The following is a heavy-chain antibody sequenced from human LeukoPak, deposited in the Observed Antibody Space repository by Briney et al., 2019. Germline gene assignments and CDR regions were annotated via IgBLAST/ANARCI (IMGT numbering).Heavy chain of an antibody. J-gene: IGHJ4*02. CDR1: GYTFTSYG. CDR3: AREKTADSSGWDFDY. V-gene: IGHV1-18*01. CDR2: ISAYNGNT. D-gene: IGHD6-19*01. Sequence: ASVKVSCKASGYTFTSYGISWVRQAPGQGLEWMGWISAYNGNTNYAQKLQGRVTMTTDTSTSTAYMELRGLRSDDTAVYYCAREKTADSSGWDFDYWGQGTLVTVSS.